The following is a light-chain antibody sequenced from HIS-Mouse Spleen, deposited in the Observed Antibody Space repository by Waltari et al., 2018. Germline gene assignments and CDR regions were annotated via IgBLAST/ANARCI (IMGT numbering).Light chain of an antibody. V-gene: IGLV1-47*01. CDR2: RNN. Sequence: QSVLTQPPSASGTPGQRVTISRSGSSSNIGSNYVYWYQQPPGTAPKLLIYRNNQRPSGGPDRCYGSKSGTSASLAISGLRSEDEADYYCAAWDDSMSGPVFGGGTKLTVL. CDR1: SSNIGSNY. J-gene: IGLJ2*01. CDR3: AAWDDSMSGPV.